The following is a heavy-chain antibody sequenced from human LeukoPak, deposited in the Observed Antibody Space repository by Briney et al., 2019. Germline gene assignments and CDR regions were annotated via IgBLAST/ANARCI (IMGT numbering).Heavy chain of an antibody. Sequence: PGGSLRLSCAASGFTFSSYEMNWVRQAPGKGLEWVSYISSSGSTIYYADSVKGRFTISRDDAKNSLYLQMNSLRAEDTAVYYCAELGMIGGVWGKGTTVTISS. CDR3: AELGMIGGV. CDR1: GFTFSSYE. CDR2: ISSSGSTI. D-gene: IGHD3-10*02. J-gene: IGHJ6*04. V-gene: IGHV3-48*03.